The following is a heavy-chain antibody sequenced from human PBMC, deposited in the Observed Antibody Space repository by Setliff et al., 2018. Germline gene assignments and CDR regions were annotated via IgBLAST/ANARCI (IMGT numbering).Heavy chain of an antibody. V-gene: IGHV3-21*01. CDR3: GRDVFDFRTGQGGP. Sequence: GGSLRLSCAASGFTFSDHSMNWVRQAPGKGLEWVSSSSTTGRYTFYADSVEGRFTVSRDNAKNSLYLEMNGLRVEDTSVYYCGRDVFDFRTGQGGPWGQGTRVTVSS. D-gene: IGHD3-3*01. J-gene: IGHJ5*02. CDR2: SSTTGRYT. CDR1: GFTFSDHS.